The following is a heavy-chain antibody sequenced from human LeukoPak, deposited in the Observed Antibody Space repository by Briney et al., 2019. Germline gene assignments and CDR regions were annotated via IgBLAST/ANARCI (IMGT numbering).Heavy chain of an antibody. V-gene: IGHV4-59*12. CDR1: GGSISSYT. Sequence: PSETLSLTCTVSGGSISSYTWSWIRQPPGKGLEWIGYIFYTGNTNYNPSYNTNYNPSLKSRVTISVDTSKNQFSLNLSSVTAADTAVYYCARGSNSVAYWGQGTLVTVSS. D-gene: IGHD4-23*01. CDR2: IFYTGNTNYNPSYNT. J-gene: IGHJ4*02. CDR3: ARGSNSVAY.